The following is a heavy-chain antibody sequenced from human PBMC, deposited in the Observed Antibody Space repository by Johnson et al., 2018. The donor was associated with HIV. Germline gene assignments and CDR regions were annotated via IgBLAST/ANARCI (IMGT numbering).Heavy chain of an antibody. Sequence: VQLVESGGGLVQPGGSLRLSCAVSGFTFSDAWMSWVRQAPGKGLEWVGRIKRKSDGETTDYAAPVKGRFTISRDDSKTTLYLQMNSLRAEDTAVYYCAKGGSSSTAFDIWGQGTMVTVSS. CDR2: IKRKSDGETT. V-gene: IGHV3-15*01. D-gene: IGHD6-6*01. CDR1: GFTFSDAW. J-gene: IGHJ3*02. CDR3: AKGGSSSTAFDI.